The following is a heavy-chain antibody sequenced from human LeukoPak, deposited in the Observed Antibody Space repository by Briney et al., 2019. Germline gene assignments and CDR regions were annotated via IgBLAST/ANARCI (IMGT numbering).Heavy chain of an antibody. D-gene: IGHD6-6*01. Sequence: GGSLRLSCAASGFTFYDYGMTWVRHAPGKGLEWVSTISGSGLSTYYADSVKGRFTISRDNSNNTVFLQMNNLRAEDTGLYYCARGQGAARVPFDNWGQGTLVTVSS. V-gene: IGHV3-23*01. CDR2: ISGSGLST. J-gene: IGHJ4*02. CDR3: ARGQGAARVPFDN. CDR1: GFTFYDYG.